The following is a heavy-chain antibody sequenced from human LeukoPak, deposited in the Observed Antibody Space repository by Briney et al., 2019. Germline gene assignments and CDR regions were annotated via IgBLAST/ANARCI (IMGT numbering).Heavy chain of an antibody. CDR2: INWNGGST. D-gene: IGHD1-7*01. J-gene: IGHJ4*02. V-gene: IGHV3-20*01. CDR3: ARGGLELPFDY. Sequence: PGGSLRLSCAASGFTFDDYGMSWVRQAPGKGLEWVSGINWNGGSTGYADSVKGRFTISRDNAKNPLYLQMNSLRAEDTALYHWARGGLELPFDYWGQGTLVTVSS. CDR1: GFTFDDYG.